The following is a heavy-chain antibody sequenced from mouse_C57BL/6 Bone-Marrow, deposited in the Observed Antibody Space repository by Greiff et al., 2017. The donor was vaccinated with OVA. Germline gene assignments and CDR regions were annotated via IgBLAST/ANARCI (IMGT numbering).Heavy chain of an antibody. D-gene: IGHD1-1*01. CDR1: GFNFKDDY. J-gene: IGHJ3*01. V-gene: IGHV14-4*01. Sequence: EVKLMESGAELVRPGASVKLSCTASGFNFKDDYMHWVKQRPEQGLEWIGWIDPENGDTESASKFQGKATITADTPSNTAYLQLSSLTSLDTAVYYCTRGLSWFAYWGQGPLVTVSA. CDR3: TRGLSWFAY. CDR2: IDPENGDT.